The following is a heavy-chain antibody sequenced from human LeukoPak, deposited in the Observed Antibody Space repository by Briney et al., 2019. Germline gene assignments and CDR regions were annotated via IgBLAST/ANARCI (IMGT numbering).Heavy chain of an antibody. Sequence: GGSLRLSCAASGFTFSSYWMNWVRQAPGKGLEWVANIKEDGSDKHYLDSVKGRFTIPRDNAKNSLFLQMNSLRAEDTAVYYCAGINDYGDPTGAFDIWGQGTMVTVSS. D-gene: IGHD4-17*01. V-gene: IGHV3-7*01. CDR3: AGINDYGDPTGAFDI. CDR2: IKEDGSDK. CDR1: GFTFSSYW. J-gene: IGHJ3*02.